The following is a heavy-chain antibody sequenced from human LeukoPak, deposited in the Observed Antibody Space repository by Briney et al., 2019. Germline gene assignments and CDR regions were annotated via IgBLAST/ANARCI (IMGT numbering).Heavy chain of an antibody. CDR1: GFTFSSYW. Sequence: GGSLRLSCAASGFTFSSYWMHWVRQAPGKGLVWVSRINSDGSSTSYADSVKGRFTISRDNAKNTLYLQMNSLRAEDTAVYYCARTYYYDSSGYYYVYNCFDPWGQGTLVTVSS. V-gene: IGHV3-74*01. D-gene: IGHD3-22*01. CDR2: INSDGSST. J-gene: IGHJ5*02. CDR3: ARTYYYDSSGYYYVYNCFDP.